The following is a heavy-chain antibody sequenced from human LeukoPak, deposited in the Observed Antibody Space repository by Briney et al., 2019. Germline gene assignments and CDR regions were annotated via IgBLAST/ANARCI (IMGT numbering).Heavy chain of an antibody. D-gene: IGHD3-3*01. CDR3: ARRQGGFWSGYYPKPEYFDY. CDR1: GGSFSGYY. Sequence: SETLSLTCAVYGGSFSGYYWSWIRQPPGKGLEWIGEINHSGSTNYNPSLKRRVTISVDTSKNQFSLKLSSVTAADTAVYYCARRQGGFWSGYYPKPEYFDYWGQGTLVTVSS. J-gene: IGHJ4*02. CDR2: INHSGST. V-gene: IGHV4-34*01.